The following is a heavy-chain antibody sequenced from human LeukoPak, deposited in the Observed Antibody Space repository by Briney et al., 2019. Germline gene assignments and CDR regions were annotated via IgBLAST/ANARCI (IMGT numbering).Heavy chain of an antibody. CDR1: GFTFSNAW. V-gene: IGHV3-15*04. Sequence: GGSLRLSCAASGFTFSNAWMSWVRQAPGKGLEWVGRIESKTDGVTTDYAAPVKGRFTISRDDSKNTLYLQMNSLKTEDTAVYYCTTDYDCSSTSCPYYFDYWGQGTLVTVSS. CDR2: IESKTDGVTT. D-gene: IGHD2-2*01. CDR3: TTDYDCSSTSCPYYFDY. J-gene: IGHJ4*02.